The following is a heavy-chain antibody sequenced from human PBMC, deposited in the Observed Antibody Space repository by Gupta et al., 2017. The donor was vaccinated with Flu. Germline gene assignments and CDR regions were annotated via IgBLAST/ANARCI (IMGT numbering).Heavy chain of an antibody. D-gene: IGHD3-16*01. V-gene: IGHV3-74*01. J-gene: IGHJ4*02. CDR1: TFSRYW. Sequence: TFSRYWMHRVRKVRGKGMVKVSRVKNDESSTQYADSVKGGFTISRDNAKNTLYQEMNSLRAEDKGVYDCERDLLGRQFDYWGQGTLVTVSS. CDR2: VKNDESST. CDR3: ERDLLGRQFDY.